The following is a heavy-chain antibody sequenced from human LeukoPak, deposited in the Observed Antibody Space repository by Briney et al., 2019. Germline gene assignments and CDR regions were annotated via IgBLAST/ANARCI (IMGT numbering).Heavy chain of an antibody. D-gene: IGHD6-19*01. Sequence: ASVKVSCKASGYTFTSYAMNWVRQAPGQGLEWMGWINTNTGNTTYAQGFTGRFVFSLDTSVSTAYLQISSLKAEDTAVYYCVREALTAVAGWFDPWGQGTLVTVSS. V-gene: IGHV7-4-1*02. CDR1: GYTFTSYA. J-gene: IGHJ5*02. CDR2: INTNTGNT. CDR3: VREALTAVAGWFDP.